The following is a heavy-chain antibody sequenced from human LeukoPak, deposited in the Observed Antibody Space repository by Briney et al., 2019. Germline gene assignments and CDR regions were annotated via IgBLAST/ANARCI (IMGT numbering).Heavy chain of an antibody. CDR2: ISYDGSNK. J-gene: IGHJ4*02. CDR1: GFIFSSYG. CDR3: AKDNSGSYYIPFDY. Sequence: PGGSLRLSCAASGFIFSSYGMHWVRQAPGKGLEWVAVISYDGSNKYYADSVKGRFTISRDNSKNTLYLQMNSLRAEDTAVYYCAKDNSGSYYIPFDYWGQGTLVTVSS. D-gene: IGHD3-10*01. V-gene: IGHV3-30*18.